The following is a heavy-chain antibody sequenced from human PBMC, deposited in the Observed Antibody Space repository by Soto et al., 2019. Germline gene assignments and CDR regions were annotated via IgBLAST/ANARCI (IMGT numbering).Heavy chain of an antibody. Sequence: SETLSLTCTVSGGSISSGGYYWSWIRQHPGKGLEWIGYIYYSGSTYYNPSLKSRVTISVDTSKNQFSLKLSSVTAADTAVYYCASAVLSGYEPYYFDYWGQGTLVTVSS. CDR1: GGSISSGGYY. CDR3: ASAVLSGYEPYYFDY. CDR2: IYYSGST. D-gene: IGHD3-3*01. J-gene: IGHJ4*02. V-gene: IGHV4-31*03.